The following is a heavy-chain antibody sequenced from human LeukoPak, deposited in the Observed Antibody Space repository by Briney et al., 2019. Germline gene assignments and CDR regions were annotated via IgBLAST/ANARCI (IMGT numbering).Heavy chain of an antibody. CDR1: GGSISSYY. Sequence: SETLSLTCTVSGGSISSYYRSWIRQPPGKGLEWIGYIYYSGSTNYNPSLKSRVTISVDTSKNQFSLKLSSVTAADTAVYYCARAYYYGMDVWGQGTTVTVSS. CDR3: ARAYYYGMDV. V-gene: IGHV4-59*01. CDR2: IYYSGST. J-gene: IGHJ6*02.